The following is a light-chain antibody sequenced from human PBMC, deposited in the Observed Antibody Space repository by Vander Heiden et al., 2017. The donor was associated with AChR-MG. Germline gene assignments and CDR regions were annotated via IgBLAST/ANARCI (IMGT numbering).Light chain of an antibody. CDR1: LTVNSN. V-gene: IGKV3-15*01. CDR2: AAS. J-gene: IGKJ4*01. Sequence: EIVLAQSPATLSVSPGERAPLSCRASLTVNSNLAWCQQRPGQAPRLLTYAASTRAAGIPARFSGSGSGTEFTLTISSLQSEDFAVYYCQQYDNWPPVTFGGGTKVEI. CDR3: QQYDNWPPVT.